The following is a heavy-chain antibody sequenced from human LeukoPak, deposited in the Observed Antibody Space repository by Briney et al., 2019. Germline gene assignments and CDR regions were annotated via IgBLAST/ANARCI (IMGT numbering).Heavy chain of an antibody. Sequence: ASETLSLTCTVSGGSISSGGYCWSWIRQHPGKGLEWIGYIYYSGSTYCNPSLKSRVTISVDTSKNQFSLKLSSVTAADTAVYYCARETTGLARYFDYWGQGTLVTVSS. CDR2: IYYSGST. J-gene: IGHJ4*02. V-gene: IGHV4-31*03. CDR3: ARETTGLARYFDY. D-gene: IGHD4-11*01. CDR1: GGSISSGGYC.